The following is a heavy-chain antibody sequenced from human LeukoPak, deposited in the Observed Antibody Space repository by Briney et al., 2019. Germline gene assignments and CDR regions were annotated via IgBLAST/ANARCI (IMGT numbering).Heavy chain of an antibody. J-gene: IGHJ4*02. CDR3: ARIDYYDSSGSVYYFDY. Sequence: SETLSLTCTVSGYSISSGYYWGWIRQPPGKGLEWIGSIYHSGSTYYNPSLKSRVSISVDKSKNQFSLNLNSVTAADTAVYYCARIDYYDSSGSVYYFDYWGQGTLVTVSS. CDR2: IYHSGST. D-gene: IGHD3-22*01. V-gene: IGHV4-38-2*02. CDR1: GYSISSGYY.